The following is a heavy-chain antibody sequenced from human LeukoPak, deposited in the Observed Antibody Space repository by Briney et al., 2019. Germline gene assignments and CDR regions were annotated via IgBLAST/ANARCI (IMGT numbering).Heavy chain of an antibody. D-gene: IGHD2-2*01. Sequence: ASVKVSCKASGYIYTNYGIGWVRPAPGQGLEWMGWISTYNGNTHYAQMLQGRVTMTTDTSTTTAYMELRSLRSDDTAMYYCARGCASTSCYLFDYWGQGTLVTVSS. CDR3: ARGCASTSCYLFDY. J-gene: IGHJ4*02. V-gene: IGHV1-18*01. CDR2: ISTYNGNT. CDR1: GYIYTNYG.